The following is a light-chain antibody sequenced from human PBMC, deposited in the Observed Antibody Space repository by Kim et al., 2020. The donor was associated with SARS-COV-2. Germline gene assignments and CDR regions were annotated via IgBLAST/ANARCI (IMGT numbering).Light chain of an antibody. CDR3: NSRDSSGNHVV. CDR2: GKN. Sequence: SSELTQDPAVSVALGQTVRITCQGDSLRSYYASWYQQKPGQAPVLVIYGKNNRPSGIPDRFSGSSSGNTASLTTTGAQAEDEADYYFNSRDSSGNHVVLG. J-gene: IGLJ2*01. V-gene: IGLV3-19*01. CDR1: SLRSYY.